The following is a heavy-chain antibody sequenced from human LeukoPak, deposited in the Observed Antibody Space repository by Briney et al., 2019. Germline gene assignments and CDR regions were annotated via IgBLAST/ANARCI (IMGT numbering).Heavy chain of an antibody. D-gene: IGHD3-16*02. Sequence: PSETLSLTCTVSGGSIGTYYWSGVRQSPGKGLEWIGYIYVTGNRYNPYLQSRVTIDTSRNQFFLKMSSLTAADTAVYYCARHIGGGIEDMDVWGKGTKVTVSS. CDR1: GGSIGTYY. CDR3: ARHIGGGIEDMDV. CDR2: IYVTGN. V-gene: IGHV4-59*08. J-gene: IGHJ6*03.